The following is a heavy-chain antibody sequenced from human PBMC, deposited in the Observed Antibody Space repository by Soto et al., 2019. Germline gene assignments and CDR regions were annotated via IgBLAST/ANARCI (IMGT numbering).Heavy chain of an antibody. CDR3: ARSEGDYIDY. V-gene: IGHV4-31*03. CDR2: IYYSGST. J-gene: IGHJ4*02. CDR1: GGSISSGGYY. Sequence: SETLSLTCTVSGGSISSGGYYWSWIRQHPGKGLEWIGYIYYSGSTYYNPSLKSRVTISVDTSKNQFSLELSSVTAADTAVYYCARSEGDYIDYWGQGTRVTVSS.